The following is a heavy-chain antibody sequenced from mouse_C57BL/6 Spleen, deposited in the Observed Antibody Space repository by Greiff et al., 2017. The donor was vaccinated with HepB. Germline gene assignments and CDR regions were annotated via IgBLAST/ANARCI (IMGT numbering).Heavy chain of an antibody. D-gene: IGHD2-1*01. Sequence: VQLQESGAELVRPGASVKLSCKASGYTFTDYYINWVKQRPGQGLEWIARIYPGSGNTYYNEKFKGKATLTAEKSSSTAYMQLSSLTSEDSAVYFCARGRGLWYPYYYAMDDWGQGTSVTVSS. J-gene: IGHJ4*01. CDR1: GYTFTDYY. CDR3: ARGRGLWYPYYYAMDD. CDR2: IYPGSGNT. V-gene: IGHV1-76*01.